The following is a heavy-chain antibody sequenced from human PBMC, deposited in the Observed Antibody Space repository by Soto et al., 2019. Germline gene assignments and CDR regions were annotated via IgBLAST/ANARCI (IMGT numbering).Heavy chain of an antibody. J-gene: IGHJ4*02. CDR2: IYHSGST. Sequence: SETLSLTCAVSGGSISSGGYSWSWIRQPPGKGLEWIGYIYHSGSTYYNPSLKSRVTISVDRSKNQFSLKLSSVTAADTAVYYCARLGGYYKALDSWGQGTLFTVS. V-gene: IGHV4-30-2*01. CDR3: ARLGGYYKALDS. CDR1: GGSISSGGYS. D-gene: IGHD3-22*01.